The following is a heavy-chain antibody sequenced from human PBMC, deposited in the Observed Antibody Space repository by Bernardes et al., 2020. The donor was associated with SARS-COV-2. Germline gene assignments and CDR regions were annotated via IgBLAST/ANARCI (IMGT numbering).Heavy chain of an antibody. D-gene: IGHD3-22*01. V-gene: IGHV4-59*01. J-gene: IGHJ3*02. CDR1: GDSLSNSF. Sequence: SETLSLTCAVSGDSLSNSFWSWIRQPPGRGLEWIGYISYSGSTNYSPSLQSRVTISVDTSKKRVSLKLSSVTAADTAVYFCARGYYYDINGPSDAFDTWGPGTKVTVSS. CDR3: ARGYYYDINGPSDAFDT. CDR2: ISYSGST.